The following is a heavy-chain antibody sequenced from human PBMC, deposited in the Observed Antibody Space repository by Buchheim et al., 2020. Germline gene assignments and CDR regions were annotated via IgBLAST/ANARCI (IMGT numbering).Heavy chain of an antibody. J-gene: IGHJ6*02. CDR1: GFTFSGYA. CDR2: ISYDGSNK. Sequence: VQLLESGGGFVQFGGSLRLSCVASGFTFSGYAMSWVRQAPGKGLEWVAVISYDGSNKYYADSVKGRFTISRDNSKNTLYLQMNSLRAEDTAVYYCAKRIAARPLFYYYGMDVWGQGIT. V-gene: IGHV3-30-3*02. CDR3: AKRIAARPLFYYYGMDV. D-gene: IGHD6-6*01.